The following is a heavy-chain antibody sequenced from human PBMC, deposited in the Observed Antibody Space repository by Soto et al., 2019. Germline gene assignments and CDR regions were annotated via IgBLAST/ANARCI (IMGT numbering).Heavy chain of an antibody. CDR3: ARDLGGWPDY. V-gene: IGHV1-3*01. J-gene: IGHJ4*02. CDR2: INAGNGNT. D-gene: IGHD6-19*01. Sequence: QVQLVQSGAEVKKPGASVKVSCKASGYTFTSYAIHWVRQAPGQRLEWMGWINAGNGNTKYSHKFQDRVTITRHTSASTAYMELSSLRSEDTAVYYCARDLGGWPDYWGQGTLVTVSS. CDR1: GYTFTSYA.